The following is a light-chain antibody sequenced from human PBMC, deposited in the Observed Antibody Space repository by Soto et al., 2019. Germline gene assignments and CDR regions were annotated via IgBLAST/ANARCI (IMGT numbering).Light chain of an antibody. Sequence: EIVLTQSPGTLSLSPGERATLSCRASQSVSSSYLAWYQQKPGQAPRLLIYGASSRATGIPDRFSGSGSGTDFHLTISRLETEDFAVYYCQQYGSSPLTFVGGTKVEIK. CDR2: GAS. CDR3: QQYGSSPLT. V-gene: IGKV3-20*01. J-gene: IGKJ4*01. CDR1: QSVSSSY.